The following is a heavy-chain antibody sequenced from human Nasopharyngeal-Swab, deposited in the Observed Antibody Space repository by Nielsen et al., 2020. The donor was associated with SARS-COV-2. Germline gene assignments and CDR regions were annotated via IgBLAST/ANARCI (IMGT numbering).Heavy chain of an antibody. J-gene: IGHJ4*02. CDR2: ISYDGSNK. CDR1: GFTFSSYA. CDR3: AREGGSGWYFDY. V-gene: IGHV3-30-3*01. D-gene: IGHD6-19*01. Sequence: GGSLRLSCVASGFTFSSYAMHWVRQAPGKGLEWVAVISYDGSNKYYADSVKGRFTISRDNSKNTLYLQMNSLRAEDTAVYYCAREGGSGWYFDYWGQGTLVTVSS.